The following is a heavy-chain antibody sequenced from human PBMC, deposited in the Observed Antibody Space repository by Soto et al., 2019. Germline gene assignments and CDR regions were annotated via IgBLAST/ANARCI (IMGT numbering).Heavy chain of an antibody. J-gene: IGHJ4*02. V-gene: IGHV5-51*01. CDR1: GYSFTSYW. Sequence: GESLKISCKGSGYSFTSYWIGWVRQMPGKGPEWMGIIYPGDSDTRYSPSFQGQVTISADKSISTAYLQWSSLKASDTAMYYCARRFFGSSAYYYFDYWGQGTLVTVSS. D-gene: IGHD3-22*01. CDR2: IYPGDSDT. CDR3: ARRFFGSSAYYYFDY.